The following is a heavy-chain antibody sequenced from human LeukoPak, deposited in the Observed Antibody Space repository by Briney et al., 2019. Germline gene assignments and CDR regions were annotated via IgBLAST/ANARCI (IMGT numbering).Heavy chain of an antibody. J-gene: IGHJ1*01. V-gene: IGHV3-21*01. CDR1: GFTFSSYS. CDR3: ARDDYYDSSGYAFFQH. D-gene: IGHD3-22*01. CDR2: ISSSSSYI. Sequence: PGGSLRLSCAASGFTFSSYSMNWVRQAPGKGLEWVSSISSSSSYIYYADSVKGRFTISRDNAKNSLYLQMNSLRAEDTAVYYCARDDYYDSSGYAFFQHWGQGTLVTVSS.